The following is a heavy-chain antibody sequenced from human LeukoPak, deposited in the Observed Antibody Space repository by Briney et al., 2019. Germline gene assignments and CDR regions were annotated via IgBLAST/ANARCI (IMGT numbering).Heavy chain of an antibody. V-gene: IGHV3-30*03. J-gene: IGHJ4*02. CDR3: ARVLEVGWNYFDY. Sequence: GRSLRLSCAASGFTFSSYGMHWVRQAPGKGLEWVAVISYDGSNKYYADSVKGRFTISRDNSKNTLYLQMNSLRAEDTAVYYCARVLEVGWNYFDYWGQGTLVTVSS. CDR2: ISYDGSNK. CDR1: GFTFSSYG. D-gene: IGHD2-15*01.